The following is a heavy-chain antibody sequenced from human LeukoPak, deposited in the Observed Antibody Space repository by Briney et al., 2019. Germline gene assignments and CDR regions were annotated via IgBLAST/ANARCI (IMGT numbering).Heavy chain of an antibody. CDR3: SRSGGDGATGE. Sequence: GGSLRLSCATSGFTFRASAISWVRQASGKGLEWVGRIASKGKNYATEYAASVKGRFTISRDDSKNTAYLQMNSLKTEDTAVYYCSRSGGDGATGEWGQGTLVTASS. D-gene: IGHD1-26*01. CDR2: IASKGKNYAT. J-gene: IGHJ4*02. CDR1: GFTFRASA. V-gene: IGHV3-73*01.